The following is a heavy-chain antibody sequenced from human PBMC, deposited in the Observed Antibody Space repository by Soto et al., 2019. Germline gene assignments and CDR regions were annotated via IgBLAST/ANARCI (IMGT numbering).Heavy chain of an antibody. D-gene: IGHD2-2*03. V-gene: IGHV4-4*02. CDR3: ARARLGNVVVPALNRRYNWFDP. Sequence: SETLSLTCAVSGGSISSSNWWSWVRQPPGKGLEWIGEIYHSGSTNYNPSLKSRVTISVDKSKNQFSLKLSSVTAADTAVYYCARARLGNVVVPALNRRYNWFDPWGQGTLVTVSS. CDR2: IYHSGST. J-gene: IGHJ5*02. CDR1: GGSISSSNW.